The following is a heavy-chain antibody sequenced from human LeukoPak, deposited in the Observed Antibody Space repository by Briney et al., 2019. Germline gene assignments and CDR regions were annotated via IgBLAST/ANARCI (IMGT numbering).Heavy chain of an antibody. CDR1: GYTFTNYG. Sequence: ASVKVSCKTSGYTFTNYGISWVRQAPGQGLEWMGWTSAYNGNTAYAQNLQGRVTMTTGTSTTTAYMELRSLRSDDTAVYYCAREIVVVEAAKHYYGMDVWGPGTTVTVSS. V-gene: IGHV1-18*01. CDR2: TSAYNGNT. D-gene: IGHD2-15*01. CDR3: AREIVVVEAAKHYYGMDV. J-gene: IGHJ6*02.